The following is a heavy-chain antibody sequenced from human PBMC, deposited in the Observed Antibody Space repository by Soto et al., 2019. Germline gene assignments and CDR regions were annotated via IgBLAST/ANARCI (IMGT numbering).Heavy chain of an antibody. CDR3: RAAAGVHYYGMDV. J-gene: IGHJ6*02. CDR2: IWYDGSNK. D-gene: IGHD6-13*01. V-gene: IGHV3-33*01. Sequence: PGGSLRLSCAASGFTFSSYGMHWVRQAPGKGLEWVAVIWYDGSNKYYADSVKGRFTISRDNSKNTLYLQMNSLRAEDTAVYYCRAAAGVHYYGMDVWGQGTTVTVSS. CDR1: GFTFSSYG.